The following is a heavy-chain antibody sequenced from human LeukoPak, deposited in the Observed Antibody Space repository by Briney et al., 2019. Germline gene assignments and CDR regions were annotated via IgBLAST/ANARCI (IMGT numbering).Heavy chain of an antibody. J-gene: IGHJ4*02. V-gene: IGHV1-2*02. CDR2: INPNSGGT. CDR3: AATEEDYGDYSFDY. CDR1: GYTFTGYY. D-gene: IGHD4-17*01. Sequence: ASVKVSCKASGYTFTGYYMHWVRQAPGQGLEWMGWINPNSGGTNYAQKFQGRVTMTRDTSISTAYMELSSLRSEDTAVYYCAATEEDYGDYSFDYWGQGTLVTVSS.